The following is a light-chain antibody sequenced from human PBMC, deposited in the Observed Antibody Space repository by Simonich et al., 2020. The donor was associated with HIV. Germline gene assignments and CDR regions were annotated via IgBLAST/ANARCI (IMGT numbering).Light chain of an antibody. CDR1: RSVLYSSNNKNY. CDR2: WAS. CDR3: QQYYSTPPT. Sequence: DIVMTQSPDSLAVSLGERATINYKSSRSVLYSSNNKNYLAWYQQKPGQPPKLLIYWASTRESGVPDRFSASGSGTDFTLTISSLQAEDVAVYYCQQYYSTPPTFGQGTKVNIK. V-gene: IGKV4-1*01. J-gene: IGKJ1*01.